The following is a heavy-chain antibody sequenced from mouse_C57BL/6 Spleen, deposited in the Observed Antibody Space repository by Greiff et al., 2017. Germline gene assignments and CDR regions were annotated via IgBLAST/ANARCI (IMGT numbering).Heavy chain of an antibody. D-gene: IGHD1-1*01. CDR1: GYTFTSYW. CDR3: ARFYYGSSFGY. J-gene: IGHJ2*01. CDR2: IDPSDSYT. V-gene: IGHV1-69*01. Sequence: QVQLQQPGAELVMPGASVKLSCTASGYTFTSYWMHWVKQRPGQGLEWIGEIDPSDSYTNYNQKFKGKSTLTVDKSSSTAYMQRSSLTSEDSAVYYCARFYYGSSFGYWGQGTTLTVSS.